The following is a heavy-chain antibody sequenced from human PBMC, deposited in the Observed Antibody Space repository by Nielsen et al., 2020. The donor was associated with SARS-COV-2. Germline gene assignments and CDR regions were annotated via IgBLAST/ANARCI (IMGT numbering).Heavy chain of an antibody. CDR1: GFSFSSYA. V-gene: IGHV3-23*05. Sequence: SCAASGFSFSSYAISWLRQAPGKGLELVLAISGSTTYYLDSVKGRFINSRDNSKNTLYLQMNSLGAEDTAVYYCAIRLSGDYWGLGTLVTVSS. D-gene: IGHD3-16*02. J-gene: IGHJ4*02. CDR2: ISGSTT. CDR3: AIRLSGDY.